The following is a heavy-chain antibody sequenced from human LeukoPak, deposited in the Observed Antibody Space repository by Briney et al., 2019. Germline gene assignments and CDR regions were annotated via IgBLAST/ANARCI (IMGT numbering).Heavy chain of an antibody. D-gene: IGHD4-23*01. V-gene: IGHV3-30*02. J-gene: IGHJ4*02. CDR3: AKDRPPARLRLWKLSSPDY. Sequence: PGGSLRLSCAASGFAFSDYGMHWVRQAPGKGLEWVAFLRYDSVNEFYATSVKGRIAISRDNSKNTLYLQIHRLTPEDTAVYYCAKDRPPARLRLWKLSSPDYWGQGTLVTVSS. CDR1: GFAFSDYG. CDR2: LRYDSVNE.